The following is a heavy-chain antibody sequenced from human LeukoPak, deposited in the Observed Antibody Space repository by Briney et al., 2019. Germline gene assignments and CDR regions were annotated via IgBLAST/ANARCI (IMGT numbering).Heavy chain of an antibody. V-gene: IGHV4-4*07. J-gene: IGHJ6*03. CDR1: GDSISGFY. D-gene: IGHD4-17*01. CDR2: ISTSGST. CDR3: ARGLPSYGDYVDYYFYMDV. Sequence: PSETLSLTCTVSGDSISGFYWSWIRQPAGKGLQWIGRISTSGSTNYNPSLKSRVTMSVDRSTNEFSPTVRSVTAADTALYYCARGLPSYGDYVDYYFYMDVWGKGTTVTVSS.